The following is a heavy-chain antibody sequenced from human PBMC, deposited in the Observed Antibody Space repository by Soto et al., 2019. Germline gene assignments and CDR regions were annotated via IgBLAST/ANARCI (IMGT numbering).Heavy chain of an antibody. V-gene: IGHV3-49*04. Sequence: PGGSLRLSCTASGFTFGDYAMSWVRQAPGKGLEWVGFIRSKAYGGTTEYAASVKGRFTISRDDSKSIAYLQMNSLKTEDTAVYYCTRDKPSSTYYYDSSGYCDAFDIWGQGTVVTVSS. D-gene: IGHD3-22*01. CDR2: IRSKAYGGTT. CDR1: GFTFGDYA. J-gene: IGHJ3*02. CDR3: TRDKPSSTYYYDSSGYCDAFDI.